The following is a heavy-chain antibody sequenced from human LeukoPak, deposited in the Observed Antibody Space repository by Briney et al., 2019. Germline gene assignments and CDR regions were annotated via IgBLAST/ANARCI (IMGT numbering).Heavy chain of an antibody. CDR1: GYSFTNYW. D-gene: IGHD3-16*01. V-gene: IGHV5-51*01. Sequence: GESLKISCKGSGYSFTNYWIGWVRQMPGKGLEWMGIIYPGDSDTRYSPSFQGQVTISADKSISTAYLQWSSLKASDTAMYYCARQMLEWGKNYYMDVWGKGTTVTVSS. J-gene: IGHJ6*03. CDR3: ARQMLEWGKNYYMDV. CDR2: IYPGDSDT.